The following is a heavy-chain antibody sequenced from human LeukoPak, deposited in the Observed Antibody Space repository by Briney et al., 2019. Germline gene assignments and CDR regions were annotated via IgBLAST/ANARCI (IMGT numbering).Heavy chain of an antibody. CDR2: ISSNGGST. CDR3: ARAGNYWDGYMAY. D-gene: IGHD5-24*01. Sequence: PGGSLRLSCAASGFTFSSYAMHWVRQAPGKGLEYVSAISSNGGSTYYANSVKDRFTISRDNSKNTLYLQMGSLRAEDMAVYYCARAGNYWDGYMAYWGQGTLVTVSP. V-gene: IGHV3-64*01. J-gene: IGHJ4*02. CDR1: GFTFSSYA.